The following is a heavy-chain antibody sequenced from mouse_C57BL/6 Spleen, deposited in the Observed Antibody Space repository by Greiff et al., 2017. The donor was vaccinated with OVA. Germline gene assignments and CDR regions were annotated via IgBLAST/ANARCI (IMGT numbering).Heavy chain of an antibody. Sequence: QVQLQQPGAELVRPGTSVKLSCKASGYTFTSYWMHWVKQRPGQGLEWIGVIDPSDSYTNYNQKFKGKATLTVDTSSSTAYMQLSSLTSEDSAVYYCAIYYYGSSYGAMDYWGQGTSVTVSS. V-gene: IGHV1-59*01. CDR2: IDPSDSYT. CDR1: GYTFTSYW. J-gene: IGHJ4*01. CDR3: AIYYYGSSYGAMDY. D-gene: IGHD1-1*01.